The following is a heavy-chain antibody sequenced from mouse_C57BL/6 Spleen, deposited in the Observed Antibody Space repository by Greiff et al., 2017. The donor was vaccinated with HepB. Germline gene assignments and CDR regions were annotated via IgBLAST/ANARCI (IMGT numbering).Heavy chain of an antibody. V-gene: IGHV1-82*01. CDR3: ASPAAMDY. CDR1: GYAFSSSW. Sequence: VKVVESGPELVKPGASVKISCKASGYAFSSSWMNWVKQRPGEGLEWIGRIYPGDGDTNYNGKFKGKATLTADKSSSTAYMQLSSLTSEDSAVYFCASPAAMDYWGQGTSVTVSS. J-gene: IGHJ4*01. CDR2: IYPGDGDT.